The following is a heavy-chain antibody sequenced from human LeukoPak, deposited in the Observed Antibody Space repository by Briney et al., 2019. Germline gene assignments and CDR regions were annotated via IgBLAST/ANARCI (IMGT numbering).Heavy chain of an antibody. Sequence: GGSLRLSCAASGFTFSTYDMNWVRQAPGKGLEWVSSISISSSYIYYADSLKGRFTISRDNAKNSLYLQMNSLRAEDTAVYYCARHDWFDPWGRGTLVTVSS. CDR1: GFTFSTYD. CDR3: ARHDWFDP. V-gene: IGHV3-21*01. CDR2: ISISSSYI. J-gene: IGHJ5*02.